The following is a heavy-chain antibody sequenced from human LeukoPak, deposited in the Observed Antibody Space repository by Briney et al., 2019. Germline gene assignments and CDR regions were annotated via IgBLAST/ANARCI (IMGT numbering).Heavy chain of an antibody. D-gene: IGHD2-15*01. Sequence: ASVKVSCKASGYTFTTYGISWVRQAPGQGLERMGWISAYNGNTNYAQKVQGKVTMTTDTSTKTAYMELRSLRLDDTAVYYCASGYCGGGSCYGLLDYWGQGTLVIVSS. J-gene: IGHJ4*02. V-gene: IGHV1-18*01. CDR1: GYTFTTYG. CDR2: ISAYNGNT. CDR3: ASGYCGGGSCYGLLDY.